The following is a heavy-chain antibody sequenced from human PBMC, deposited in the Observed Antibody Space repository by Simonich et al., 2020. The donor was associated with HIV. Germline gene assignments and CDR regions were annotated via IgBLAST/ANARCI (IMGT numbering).Heavy chain of an antibody. CDR2: ISSTNSFI. D-gene: IGHD3-22*01. CDR1: EFTFTSYS. V-gene: IGHV3-21*01. J-gene: IGHJ5*02. CDR3: TRDTFYYDTSGPFP. Sequence: EVHLVESGGGLVKPGGSLRLSCAASEFTFTSYSMNWVRQAPGKGLEWVSSISSTNSFIYYADSVKGRFIISRDNAKNSLYLQMNSLRAEDTAVYYCTRDTFYYDTSGPFPWGPGTLVTVSS.